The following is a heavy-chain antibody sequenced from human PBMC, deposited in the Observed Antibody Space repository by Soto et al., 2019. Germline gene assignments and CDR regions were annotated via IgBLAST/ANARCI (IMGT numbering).Heavy chain of an antibody. Sequence: QVQLVQSGAEVKKPGSSVKVSCKASGGTFSSYAISWVRQAPGQGLEWMGGIIPIFGTANYAQKFQGRVMITADKSTSTAYMELSGLRSEDTAVYYCAHYSSSSGYYYYYGMDVWGQGTTVTVSS. CDR1: GGTFSSYA. CDR3: AHYSSSSGYYYYYGMDV. V-gene: IGHV1-69*06. J-gene: IGHJ6*02. CDR2: IIPIFGTA. D-gene: IGHD6-6*01.